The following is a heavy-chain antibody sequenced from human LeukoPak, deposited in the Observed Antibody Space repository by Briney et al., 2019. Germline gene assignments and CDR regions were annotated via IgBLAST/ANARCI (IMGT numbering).Heavy chain of an antibody. CDR1: GGSISSYY. J-gene: IGHJ4*02. CDR3: ASLYYGDYFGSTFDY. CDR2: IYYSGST. V-gene: IGHV4-59*01. D-gene: IGHD4-17*01. Sequence: SETLSLTCTVSGGSISSYYWSWIRQPPGKGLEWIGYIYYSGSTNYNPSLKSRVTISVDTSKNQFSLKLSSVTAADTAVYYCASLYYGDYFGSTFDYWGQGTLVTVSS.